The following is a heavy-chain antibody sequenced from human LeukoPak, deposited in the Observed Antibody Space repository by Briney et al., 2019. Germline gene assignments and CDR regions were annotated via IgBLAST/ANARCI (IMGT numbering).Heavy chain of an antibody. V-gene: IGHV3-23*01. CDR1: RFTFSSYA. CDR2: ISGSGGST. J-gene: IGHJ1*01. D-gene: IGHD3-10*01. Sequence: GGSLRLSCAASRFTFSSYAMSWVRQAPGKGLEWVSAISGSGGSTYYADSVKGRFTISRDNSKNTLYMQMNSLRAEDTAVYYCAKRSGGSGSYYNQYFQHWGQGTLVTVSS. CDR3: AKRSGGSGSYYNQYFQH.